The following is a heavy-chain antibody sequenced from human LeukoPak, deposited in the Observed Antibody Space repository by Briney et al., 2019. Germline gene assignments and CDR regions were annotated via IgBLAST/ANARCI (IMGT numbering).Heavy chain of an antibody. CDR3: ARVVPAANKNYYGMDV. CDR1: GYTFTGYY. J-gene: IGHJ6*02. Sequence: ASVKVSCKASGYTFTGYYMHWVRQAPGQGLEWMGRINPNSGGTNYAQKFQGRVTMTRDTSISTAYMELSRLRSDDTAVYYCARVVPAANKNYYGMDVWGQGTTVTVSS. CDR2: INPNSGGT. D-gene: IGHD2-2*01. V-gene: IGHV1-2*06.